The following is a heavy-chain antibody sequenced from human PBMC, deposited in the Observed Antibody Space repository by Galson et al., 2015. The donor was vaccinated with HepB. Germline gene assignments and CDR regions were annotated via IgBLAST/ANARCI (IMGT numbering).Heavy chain of an antibody. CDR3: ARDLRFLELDV. Sequence: SLRLSCAASGFTVSSNYMSWVRQAPGKGLEWVSVIYSGGSTYYADSVKGRFTISRDNSKNTLYLQMNSLRAEDTAVYYCARDLRFLELDVWGQGTTVTVSS. D-gene: IGHD3-3*01. CDR2: IYSGGST. V-gene: IGHV3-53*01. J-gene: IGHJ6*02. CDR1: GFTVSSNY.